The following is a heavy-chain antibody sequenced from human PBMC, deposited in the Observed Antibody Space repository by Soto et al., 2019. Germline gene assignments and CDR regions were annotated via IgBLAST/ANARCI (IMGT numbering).Heavy chain of an antibody. V-gene: IGHV3-13*05. Sequence: AGGSLRLSCAASGFIFRNYDMHWVRQAPGKGLEWVSVFDSAGDPYYAGSVKGRFTISRDNAKNSLYLQMDSLRAGDTAVYYCARYRGGLDVWGQGTSVTVPS. D-gene: IGHD3-16*02. CDR3: ARYRGGLDV. CDR1: GFIFRNYD. J-gene: IGHJ6*02. CDR2: FDSAGDP.